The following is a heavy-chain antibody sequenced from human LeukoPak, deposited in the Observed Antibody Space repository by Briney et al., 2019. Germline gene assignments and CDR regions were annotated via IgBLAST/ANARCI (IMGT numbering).Heavy chain of an antibody. CDR2: IKEDGSEK. CDR3: ARVGIAVAGLDY. CDR1: GFMFSSYW. V-gene: IGHV3-7*01. D-gene: IGHD6-19*01. J-gene: IGHJ4*02. Sequence: GGSLRLSCAASGFMFSSYWMSWVRQAPGKGLEWVADIKEDGSEKSYVDSVKGRFTISRDNAKNSLYLQMNSLRAEDTAVYYCARVGIAVAGLDYWGQGTLVTVSS.